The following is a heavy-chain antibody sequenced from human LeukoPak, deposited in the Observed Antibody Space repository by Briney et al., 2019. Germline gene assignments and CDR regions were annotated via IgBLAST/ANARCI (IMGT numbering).Heavy chain of an antibody. CDR2: IIPILGIA. Sequence: ASVKVSCKASGGTFSSYAISWVRQAPGQGLEWMGRIIPILGIANYAQKFQGRVTITADKSTSTAYMELSSLRSEDTAVYYCARASYSSGCPADWGQGTLVTVSS. J-gene: IGHJ4*02. CDR1: GGTFSSYA. CDR3: ARASYSSGCPAD. V-gene: IGHV1-69*04. D-gene: IGHD6-19*01.